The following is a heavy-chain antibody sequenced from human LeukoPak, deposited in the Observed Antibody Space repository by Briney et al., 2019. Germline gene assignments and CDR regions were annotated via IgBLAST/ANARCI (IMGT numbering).Heavy chain of an antibody. Sequence: GGSLRLSCAASGFTFDDYAMHWVRQAPGKGLEWVSGISWNSGSIGYADSVKGRFTISRDNAKNSLYLQMNSLRAEDTAVYYCAREQWELPCDWGQGTLVTVSS. CDR3: AREQWELPCD. CDR2: ISWNSGSI. V-gene: IGHV3-9*01. J-gene: IGHJ4*02. CDR1: GFTFDDYA. D-gene: IGHD1-26*01.